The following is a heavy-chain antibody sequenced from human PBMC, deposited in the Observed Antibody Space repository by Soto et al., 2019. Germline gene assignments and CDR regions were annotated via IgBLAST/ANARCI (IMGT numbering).Heavy chain of an antibody. D-gene: IGHD2-8*02. CDR3: ARLTGGTYLSFYYYIGV. CDR2: IYYSGTT. CDR1: GGSISGYY. J-gene: IGHJ6*03. V-gene: IGHV4-59*01. Sequence: QVQLQESGPGLVKPSETLSLTCTVSGGSISGYYWSWIRQAPGKGLEWIGYIYYSGTTNYDPSLKSRVTMSVDTSKNQFSLKLSSVTPADTAVYYCARLTGGTYLSFYYYIGVWGKGTTVTVSS.